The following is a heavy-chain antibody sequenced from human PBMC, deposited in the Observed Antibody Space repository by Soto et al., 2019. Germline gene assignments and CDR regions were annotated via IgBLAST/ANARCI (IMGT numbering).Heavy chain of an antibody. V-gene: IGHV4-59*01. D-gene: IGHD3-22*01. J-gene: IGHJ4*02. CDR2: IYFRGTT. Sequence: SETLSLTCTVSGGSISSYYWSWIRQPPGKGLEWIGYIYFRGTTNYNPSLKSRVTMSADTSKNQFSLKLISVTAAVTALYYCARMNYYDTSRYPFDYWGQGMMVTVSS. CDR1: GGSISSYY. CDR3: ARMNYYDTSRYPFDY.